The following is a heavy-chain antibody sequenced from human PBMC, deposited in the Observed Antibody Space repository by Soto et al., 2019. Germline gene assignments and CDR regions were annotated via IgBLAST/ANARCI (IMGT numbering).Heavy chain of an antibody. V-gene: IGHV4-30-4*01. J-gene: IGHJ5*02. Sequence: SETLSLTCTVSGGSISSGDYYWSWIRQPPGKGLEWIGYIYYSGSTYYNPSLKSRVTISVDTSKNQFSLKLSSVTAADTAVYYCARGARPPAGYSSSWYSWFDPWGQGTLVTVSS. CDR3: ARGARPPAGYSSSWYSWFDP. CDR1: GGSISSGDYY. CDR2: IYYSGST. D-gene: IGHD6-13*01.